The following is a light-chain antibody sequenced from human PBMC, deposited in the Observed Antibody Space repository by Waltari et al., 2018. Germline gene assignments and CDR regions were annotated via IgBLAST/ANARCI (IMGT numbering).Light chain of an antibody. Sequence: DVVMTQSPLSLAVTPGEPASMSCRSNQSLLERNGYSYLDWYLQRPGQSPQLLIYLASTRASGVPDRFSGSGSGAAFTLKISRVEAEDVGVYYCMQTRQSPQTFGQGTKVDIK. J-gene: IGKJ1*01. V-gene: IGKV2-28*01. CDR3: MQTRQSPQT. CDR2: LAS. CDR1: QSLLERNGYSY.